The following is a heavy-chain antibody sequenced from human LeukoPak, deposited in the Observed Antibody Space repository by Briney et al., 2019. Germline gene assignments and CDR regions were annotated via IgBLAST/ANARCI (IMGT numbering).Heavy chain of an antibody. J-gene: IGHJ4*02. Sequence: GGSLRLSCAASGFTFSSYSMNWVRQAPGKGLEWVSSISSSSSYIYYGDSVKGRFTISRDNAKNSLYLQMNSLRAEDTAVYYCARDGGAVAGRENYWGQGTLVTVSS. CDR1: GFTFSSYS. CDR2: ISSSSSYI. V-gene: IGHV3-21*01. D-gene: IGHD6-19*01. CDR3: ARDGGAVAGRENY.